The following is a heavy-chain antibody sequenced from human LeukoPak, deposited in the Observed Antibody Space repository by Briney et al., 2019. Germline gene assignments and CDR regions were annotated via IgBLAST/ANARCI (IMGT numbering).Heavy chain of an antibody. CDR2: IYNGGSI. Sequence: SETLSLTCIVSGGSISSYYWTWIRQPPGKGLEWIGNIYNGGSINYNPSLKSRVTILADTSKNQFSLKVRSVTAADTAVYYCARDRGSSGNDYYFDYWGQGTLVTVSS. J-gene: IGHJ4*02. CDR1: GGSISSYY. D-gene: IGHD6-25*01. CDR3: ARDRGSSGNDYYFDY. V-gene: IGHV4-59*01.